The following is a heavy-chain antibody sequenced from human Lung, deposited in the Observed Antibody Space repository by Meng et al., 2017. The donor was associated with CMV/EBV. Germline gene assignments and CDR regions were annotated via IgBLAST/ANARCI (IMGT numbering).Heavy chain of an antibody. CDR1: GYTFTGYY. Sequence: ASXXVSXKASGYTFTGYYMHWVRQAPGQGLEWMGWISPNSGGTNYAQKFQGRVTMTRDTSISTAYMELSRLRSDDTAVYYCARGTGYSSSSGVYWGQGTLVTVSS. CDR2: ISPNSGGT. J-gene: IGHJ4*02. V-gene: IGHV1-2*02. CDR3: ARGTGYSSSSGVY. D-gene: IGHD6-6*01.